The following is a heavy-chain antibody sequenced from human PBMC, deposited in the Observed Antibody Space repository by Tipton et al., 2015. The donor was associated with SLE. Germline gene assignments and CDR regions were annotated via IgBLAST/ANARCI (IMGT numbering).Heavy chain of an antibody. CDR2: INHSGST. CDR1: GGSFSGYY. Sequence: TLSLTCAVYGGSFSGYYWSWIRQPPGKGLEWIGEINHSGSTNYNPSLKSRVTISVDRSKNQFSLKLSSVTAADTAVYYCARETGAAFDIWGQGTMVTVSS. V-gene: IGHV4-34*01. CDR3: ARETGAAFDI. D-gene: IGHD7-27*01. J-gene: IGHJ3*02.